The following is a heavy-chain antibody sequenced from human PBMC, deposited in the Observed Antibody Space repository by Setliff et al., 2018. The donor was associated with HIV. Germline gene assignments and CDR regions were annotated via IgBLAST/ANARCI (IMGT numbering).Heavy chain of an antibody. J-gene: IGHJ4*02. CDR2: ISTHNDDT. CDR3: ARAVASRNIRGEYSFDY. Sequence: ASVKVSCKASGYSFINYGISWVRQAPGQGLEWMGWISTHNDDTDYAQKFQGRLTMTSDTSTSTVYMELSSLRSEDTAVYYCARAVASRNIRGEYSFDYWGQGTLVTVSS. D-gene: IGHD3-16*01. CDR1: GYSFINYG. V-gene: IGHV1-18*01.